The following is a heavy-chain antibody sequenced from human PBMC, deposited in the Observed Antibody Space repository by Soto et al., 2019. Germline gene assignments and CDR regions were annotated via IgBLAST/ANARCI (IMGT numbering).Heavy chain of an antibody. V-gene: IGHV3-33*01. CDR2: IWYDGSNK. CDR3: ARDPYTSSTSFDY. D-gene: IGHD1-20*01. CDR1: GFTFRSYG. Sequence: QVQLVESGGGVVQPGRSLRLSCAASGFTFRSYGMHWVRQAPGKGLEWVAVIWYDGSNKYYADSVKGRFTISRDNSKNTLYLQMNSLRAEDTAVYYCARDPYTSSTSFDYWGRGTLVTVSS. J-gene: IGHJ4*02.